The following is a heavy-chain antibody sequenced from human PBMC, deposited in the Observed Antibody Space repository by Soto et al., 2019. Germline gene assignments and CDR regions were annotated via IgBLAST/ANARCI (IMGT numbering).Heavy chain of an antibody. D-gene: IGHD3-22*01. CDR1: GGSISSGGYY. V-gene: IGHV4-31*03. Sequence: SETLSLTCTVSGGSISSGGYYWSWIRQHPGKGLEWIGYIYYSGSTYYNPSLKSRVTIPVDTSKNQFSLKLSSVTAADTAVYYCAITPTYYYDSSGSPPRFDYWGQGTLVTVSS. J-gene: IGHJ4*02. CDR2: IYYSGST. CDR3: AITPTYYYDSSGSPPRFDY.